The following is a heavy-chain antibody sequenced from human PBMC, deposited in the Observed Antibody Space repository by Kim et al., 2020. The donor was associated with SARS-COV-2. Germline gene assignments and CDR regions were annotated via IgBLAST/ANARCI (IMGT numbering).Heavy chain of an antibody. CDR3: AGVRACHASVGYF. CDR1: GFGFDDYP. CDR2: IRNSFLNGTV. J-gene: IGHJ1*01. D-gene: IGHD2-2*01. Sequence: GGSLRLSCALSGFGFDDYPVSWVRQAPGKGLEWVGVIRNSFLNGTVQYSTSVQGRFTIYRYDSKPFVYLQMDSLKTEDPAVYSYAGVRACHASVGYF. V-gene: IGHV3-49*04.